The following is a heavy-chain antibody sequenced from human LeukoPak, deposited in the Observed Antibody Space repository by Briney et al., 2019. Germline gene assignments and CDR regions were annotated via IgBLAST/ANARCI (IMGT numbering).Heavy chain of an antibody. CDR1: GFTFSSYS. V-gene: IGHV3-21*01. J-gene: IGHJ4*02. D-gene: IGHD4-23*01. CDR2: ISSSSSYI. Sequence: PGGSLRLSCAASGFTFSSYSMNWVRQAPGKGLEWVSSISSSSSYIYYADSVKGRFTISRDNAKNSLYLQMNSLRAEDTAVYYCARVWALWAVTQDFDYWGQGTLVTVSS. CDR3: ARVWALWAVTQDFDY.